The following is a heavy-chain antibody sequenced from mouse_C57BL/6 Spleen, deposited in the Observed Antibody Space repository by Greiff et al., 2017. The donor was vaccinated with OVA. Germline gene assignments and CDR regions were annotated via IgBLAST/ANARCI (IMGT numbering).Heavy chain of an antibody. J-gene: IGHJ3*01. V-gene: IGHV1-82*01. CDR3: AREGKNPAWFAY. Sequence: QVQLLQSGPELVKPGASVKISCKASGYAFSSSWMNWVKQRPGKGLEWIGRIYPGDGDTNYNGKFKGKATLTADKSSSTAYMQLSSLTSEDSAVYFCAREGKNPAWFAYWGQGTLVTVSA. CDR2: IYPGDGDT. CDR1: GYAFSSSW.